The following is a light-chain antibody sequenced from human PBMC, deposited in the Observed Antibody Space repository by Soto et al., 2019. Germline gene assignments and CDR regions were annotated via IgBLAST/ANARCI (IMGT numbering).Light chain of an antibody. J-gene: IGKJ1*01. CDR1: QSVSSSY. V-gene: IGKV3-20*01. CDR2: GAS. CDR3: QQYHNSIWT. Sequence: EIVLTQSPGTLSLSPGERGTLSCRASQSVSSSYLAWYQKKPGQAPRLLIYGASIRATGIPDRFSGSGSGTDFNLTISSLETEDFAVYECQQYHNSIWTFGQGTKVDIK.